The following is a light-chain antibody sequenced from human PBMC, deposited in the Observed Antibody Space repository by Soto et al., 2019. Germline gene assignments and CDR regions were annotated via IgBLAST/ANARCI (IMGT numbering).Light chain of an antibody. V-gene: IGKV3-15*01. J-gene: IGKJ1*01. CDR3: QQYGSSWT. CDR2: DAS. CDR1: QSVSSH. Sequence: EIVMTQSPATLSVSPGEGATVSCRASQSVSSHLAWYQHKPGQAPRLLFYDASTRATGIPARFSGSGSGTDFTLTISRLEPEDFAVYYCQQYGSSWTFGQGTKVDIK.